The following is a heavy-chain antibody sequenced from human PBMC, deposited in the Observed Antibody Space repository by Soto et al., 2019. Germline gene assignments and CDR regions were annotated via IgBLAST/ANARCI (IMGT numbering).Heavy chain of an antibody. CDR2: IYYSGST. J-gene: IGHJ4*02. CDR3: ARADTVMVLFDY. CDR1: GGSISSGDYY. Sequence: QVQLQESGPGLVKPSQTLSVTCTVSGGSISSGDYYWSWIRQPPGKGLEWIGYIYYSGSTYYNPSLKSRVTKSVDTSKNQFSLKLSSVTAADTAVYYCARADTVMVLFDYWGQGTLVTVSS. V-gene: IGHV4-30-4*01. D-gene: IGHD5-18*01.